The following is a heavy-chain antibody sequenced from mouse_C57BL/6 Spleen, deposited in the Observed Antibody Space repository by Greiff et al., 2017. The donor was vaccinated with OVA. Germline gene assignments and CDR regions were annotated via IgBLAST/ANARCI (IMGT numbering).Heavy chain of an antibody. CDR1: GFNIKDDY. J-gene: IGHJ2*01. CDR3: TTSSGYGFDY. Sequence: VQLQQSGAELVRPGASVKLSCTASGFNIKDDYMHWVKQRPEQGLEWIGWIDPENGDTEYASKFQGKATITADTSSNTAYLQLSSLTSEDTAVYYCTTSSGYGFDYWGQGTTLTVSS. V-gene: IGHV14-4*01. D-gene: IGHD3-2*02. CDR2: IDPENGDT.